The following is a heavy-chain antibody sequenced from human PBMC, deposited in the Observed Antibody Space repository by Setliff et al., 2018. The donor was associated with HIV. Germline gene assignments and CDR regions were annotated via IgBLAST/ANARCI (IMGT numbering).Heavy chain of an antibody. CDR1: GYTFTSYY. Sequence: ASVKVSCKASGYTFTSYYMHWVRQAPGQGLEWMGIISPSDGNTNYAQTFLGRVTLTRDTSMNTFYMELTNLRSEDTAVYYCARQESYGNGGLYYFDYWGQGTLVTVSS. D-gene: IGHD2-8*02. V-gene: IGHV1-46*01. CDR2: ISPSDGNT. CDR3: ARQESYGNGGLYYFDY. J-gene: IGHJ4*02.